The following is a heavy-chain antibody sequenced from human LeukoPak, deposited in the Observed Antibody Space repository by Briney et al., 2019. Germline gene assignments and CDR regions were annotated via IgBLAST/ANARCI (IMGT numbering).Heavy chain of an antibody. V-gene: IGHV1-24*01. CDR1: GYTLTELS. J-gene: IGHJ4*02. CDR2: FDPEDGET. CDR3: ARDYDYGDYPGY. D-gene: IGHD4-17*01. Sequence: ASVKVSCKVSGYTLTELSMHWVRQAPGKGLEWMGGFDPEDGETIYAQKFQGRVTMTEDTSTDTAYMELSSLRAEDTALYYCARDYDYGDYPGYWGQGTLVTVSS.